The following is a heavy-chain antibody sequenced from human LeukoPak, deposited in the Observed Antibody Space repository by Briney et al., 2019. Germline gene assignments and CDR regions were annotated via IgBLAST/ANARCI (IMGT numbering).Heavy chain of an antibody. CDR2: IHSCGADT. D-gene: IGHD3-16*01. CDR1: GYSFTTHW. CDR3: ARQFDWGVGPPNNYAMDV. V-gene: IGHV5-51*01. Sequence: GESLKIPCNVSGYSFTTHWNGWVRQMSGKGLQWMGSIHSCGADTNYSPALQGQATISGDNPNNTAYLQRNSLKASDPAMNSCARQFDWGVGPPNNYAMDVWGQGAAVTVSS. J-gene: IGHJ6*02.